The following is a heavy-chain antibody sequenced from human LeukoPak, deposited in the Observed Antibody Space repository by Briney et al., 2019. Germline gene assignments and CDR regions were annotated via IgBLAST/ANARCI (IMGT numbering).Heavy chain of an antibody. V-gene: IGHV3-66*01. CDR3: ARGSLGTVTYFDY. CDR1: GFTVSSNY. Sequence: YPGGSLRLSCAASGFTVSSNYMSWVRQAPGKGLEWVSLIYTAGTTYYADSVKGRFTISRDNSKNTVYLQMSSLRAEDTAVYHCARGSLGTVTYFDYWGQGSLVTVSS. J-gene: IGHJ4*02. D-gene: IGHD4-17*01. CDR2: IYTAGTT.